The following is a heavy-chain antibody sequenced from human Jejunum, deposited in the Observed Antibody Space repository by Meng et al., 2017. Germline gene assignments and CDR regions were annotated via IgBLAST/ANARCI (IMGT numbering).Heavy chain of an antibody. CDR3: ARDWGDVRGGFDF. V-gene: IGHV6-1*01. CDR2: TYYRSKYYN. D-gene: IGHD3-10*02. Sequence: QVQLQQSGPGLAKPSQTLSLPCAISGDSVSRNSAAWNWIRHSPSRGLEWLGRTYYRSKYYNDYALSVKSRITINPDTSKNQFSLQLNSVTPEDTAIYYCARDWGDVRGGFDFWGQGTLVTVSS. CDR1: GDSVSRNSAA. J-gene: IGHJ4*02.